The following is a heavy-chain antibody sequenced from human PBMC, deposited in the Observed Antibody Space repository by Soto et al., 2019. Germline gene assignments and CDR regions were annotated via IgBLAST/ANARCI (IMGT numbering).Heavy chain of an antibody. Sequence: QITLKESGPTLVKPTQTLTLTCSFSGFSLSTTGVGVGWIRQPPGKALEWLALIYWDDDKRYNPSLNSRLTIPKDTSKNPVVLAMTNMDPVDTATYYCVQSRCGGDCLQSYSSHSYYGLDVWGQGTTVTVSS. CDR2: IYWDDDK. CDR3: VQSRCGGDCLQSYSSHSYYGLDV. J-gene: IGHJ6*02. V-gene: IGHV2-5*02. CDR1: GFSLSTTGVG. D-gene: IGHD2-21*02.